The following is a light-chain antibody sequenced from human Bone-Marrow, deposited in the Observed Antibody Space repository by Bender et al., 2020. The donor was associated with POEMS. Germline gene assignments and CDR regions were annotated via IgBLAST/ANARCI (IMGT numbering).Light chain of an antibody. CDR3: CSYAGNNIYV. CDR2: EVT. J-gene: IGLJ1*01. V-gene: IGLV2-23*02. CDR1: SSDVGSYNL. Sequence: QSALTQPASVSGSPGQSITISCTGASSDVGSYNLVSWYQQYPGKAPKLMIYEVTKRPSGVPARFSASKSGNTASLTISELQAVDEADYYCCSYAGNNIYVFGTGTTVTVL.